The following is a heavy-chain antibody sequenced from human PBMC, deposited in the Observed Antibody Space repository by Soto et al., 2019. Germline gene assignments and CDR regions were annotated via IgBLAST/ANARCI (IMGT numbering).Heavy chain of an antibody. CDR1: GGSISSYF. CDR2: IYYSGST. D-gene: IGHD3-22*01. CDR3: ARDSSGLNWFDP. Sequence: SETLSLTCTVSGGSISSYFWSCIRQPPGKGLEWIGYIYYSGSTNYNPSLKSRVTISVDTSKNQFSLKLSSVTAADTAVYYCARDSSGLNWFDPWGQGTLVTVSS. V-gene: IGHV4-59*01. J-gene: IGHJ5*02.